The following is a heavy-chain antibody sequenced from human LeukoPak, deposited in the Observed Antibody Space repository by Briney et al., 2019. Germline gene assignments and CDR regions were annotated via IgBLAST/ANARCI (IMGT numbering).Heavy chain of an antibody. Sequence: ASVKVSCKASGYTFTSYAMHWVRQAPGQRLEWMGWINAGNGNTKYSQKFQGRVTITRDTSASTAYMELSSLRSEDTAVYYCARVVVAAADWYFDLWGRGTLVTVSS. D-gene: IGHD2-15*01. V-gene: IGHV1-3*01. CDR2: INAGNGNT. J-gene: IGHJ2*01. CDR1: GYTFTSYA. CDR3: ARVVVAAADWYFDL.